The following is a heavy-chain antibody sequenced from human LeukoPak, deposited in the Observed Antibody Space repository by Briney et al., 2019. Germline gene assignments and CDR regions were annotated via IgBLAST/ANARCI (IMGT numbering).Heavy chain of an antibody. CDR1: GGSISSYY. D-gene: IGHD3-10*01. CDR2: IYYSGST. J-gene: IGHJ4*02. CDR3: ASFTMVRGFRY. V-gene: IGHV4-59*01. Sequence: SETLSLTCTVSGGSISSYYWSWIRQPPGKGLEWIGYIYYSGSTNYNPSLKSRVTISVDTSKNQFSLKLSSVTAADTAVYYCASFTMVRGFRYWGQGTLVTVSS.